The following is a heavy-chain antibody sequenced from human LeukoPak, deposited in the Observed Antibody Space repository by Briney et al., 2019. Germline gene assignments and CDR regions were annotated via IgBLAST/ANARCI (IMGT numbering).Heavy chain of an antibody. CDR1: GYTFTGYY. Sequence: ASVKVSCKASGYTFTGYYMHWVRQAPGQGLEWMGWINPNSGGTNYAQKFQGRVTMTRDTSISTAYMELSRLRSDDTAVYYCARDSGYSGYDPYTFDYWGQGTLVTVSS. V-gene: IGHV1-2*02. J-gene: IGHJ4*02. CDR2: INPNSGGT. CDR3: ARDSGYSGYDPYTFDY. D-gene: IGHD5-12*01.